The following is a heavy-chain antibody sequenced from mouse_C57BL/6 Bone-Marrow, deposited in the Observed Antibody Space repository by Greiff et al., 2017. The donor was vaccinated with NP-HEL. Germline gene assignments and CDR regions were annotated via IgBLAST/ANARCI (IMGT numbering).Heavy chain of an antibody. V-gene: IGHV1-72*01. CDR1: GYTFTNYW. J-gene: IGHJ2*01. CDR2: IDPNSGGT. CDR3: ARYYYGSGYFDY. Sequence: QQSCKASGYTFTNYWMHWVKQRPGRGLEWIGRIDPNSGGTKYNEKFKSKATLTVDKPSSTAYMPLSSLTSEDSAVYYCARYYYGSGYFDYWGQGTTLTVSS. D-gene: IGHD1-1*01.